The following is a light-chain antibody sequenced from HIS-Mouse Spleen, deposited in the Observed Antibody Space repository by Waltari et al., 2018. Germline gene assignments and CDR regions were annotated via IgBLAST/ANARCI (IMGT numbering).Light chain of an antibody. V-gene: IGLV3-10*01. Sequence: SYELTQPPSVSVSPGQTARITCSGDALPKKYAYCYQQKSGQAPVLVIYEDSKRPSGIPGGFSCSSSGTMATLTISGAQVEDEADYYCYSTDSSGNHRVFGGGTKLTVL. CDR1: ALPKKY. CDR3: YSTDSSGNHRV. CDR2: EDS. J-gene: IGLJ2*01.